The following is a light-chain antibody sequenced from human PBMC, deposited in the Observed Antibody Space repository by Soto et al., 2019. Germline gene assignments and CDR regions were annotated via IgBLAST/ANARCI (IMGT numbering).Light chain of an antibody. CDR2: GVS. Sequence: DIQMTQSPSSLSAFVGDRVTITCRASQGVGDYLAWYQQKPGKVPTVLIYGVSTLRPGVPSRFSGSGSGTYFTLTISGLQPEDVATYYCQKYDAAPFTFGPGTKVDIK. CDR1: QGVGDY. J-gene: IGKJ3*01. V-gene: IGKV1-27*01. CDR3: QKYDAAPFT.